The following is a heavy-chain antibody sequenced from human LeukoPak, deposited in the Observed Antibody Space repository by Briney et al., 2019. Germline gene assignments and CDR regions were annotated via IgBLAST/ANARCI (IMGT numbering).Heavy chain of an antibody. CDR2: IYYSGST. Sequence: SETLSLTCTVSGGSISNYYWTWIRQPPGKGLEWIGYIYYSGSTNSNPSLKSRVTMSVDMSKNQFSLKLNSVTAADTAVYSCAREGGDPRWLDPWGQGTLVTVYS. V-gene: IGHV4-59*12. CDR3: AREGGDPRWLDP. CDR1: GGSISNYY. D-gene: IGHD6-25*01. J-gene: IGHJ5*02.